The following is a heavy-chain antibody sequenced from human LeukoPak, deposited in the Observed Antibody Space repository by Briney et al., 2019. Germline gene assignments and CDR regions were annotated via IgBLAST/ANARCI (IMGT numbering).Heavy chain of an antibody. J-gene: IGHJ6*02. Sequence: GGSLRLSCAASGFPFSSYWMHWVRQVPGKGLLWVSRINSEGSATIYADSVRGRFTISRDNAKNTLYLQMSGLRVEDTAVYHCASDSPYYGMDVWGQGTTVTVSS. CDR1: GFPFSSYW. CDR3: ASDSPYYGMDV. CDR2: INSEGSAT. V-gene: IGHV3-74*01.